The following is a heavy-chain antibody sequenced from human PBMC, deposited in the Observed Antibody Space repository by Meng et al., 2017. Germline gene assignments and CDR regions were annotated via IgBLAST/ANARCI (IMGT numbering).Heavy chain of an antibody. CDR3: AHFDY. V-gene: IGHV3-30*01. J-gene: IGHJ4*02. CDR2: ISYDGSNK. Sequence: QVQVVEAGGGVVQAGRSLSLSCAASGFTFSRYAMHWVRQAPGKGLEWVEVISYDGSNKYYADSVKGRFTISRDNSKNTLYLQMNSLRAEDTAVYYCAHFDYWGQGTLVTVSS. CDR1: GFTFSRYA.